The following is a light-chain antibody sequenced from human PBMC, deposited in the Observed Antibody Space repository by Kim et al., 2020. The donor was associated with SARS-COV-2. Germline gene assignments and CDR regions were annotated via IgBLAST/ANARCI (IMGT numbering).Light chain of an antibody. CDR2: DVN. J-gene: IGLJ1*01. CDR1: SSDVGAYND. CDR3: SSYASTRSYV. V-gene: IGLV2-14*03. Sequence: GHSITISCTGTSSDVGAYNDVSWYQQHPGKAPKLMIFDVNKRPPGLSDRFAGSKSGNTASLTISGLQAADEDDYYCSSYASTRSYVYGSGTKVTVL.